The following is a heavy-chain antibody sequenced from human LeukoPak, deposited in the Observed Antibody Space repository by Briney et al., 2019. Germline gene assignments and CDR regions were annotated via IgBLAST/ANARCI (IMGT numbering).Heavy chain of an antibody. J-gene: IGHJ4*02. D-gene: IGHD6-13*01. V-gene: IGHV4-59*08. CDR2: IYYTGST. CDR3: ARQKGGSSWSDY. Sequence: SETLSLTCTVSGGSITTYYWSWIRQPPGKGLEWIAYIYYTGSTNYNPSLKSRVTISVDTSKNQFSLRLSSVTAADTAVYYCARQKGGSSWSDYWGQGTLVTVSS. CDR1: GGSITTYY.